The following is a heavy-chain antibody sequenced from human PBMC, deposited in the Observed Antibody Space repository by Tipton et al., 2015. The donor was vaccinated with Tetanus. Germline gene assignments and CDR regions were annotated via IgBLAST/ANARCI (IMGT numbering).Heavy chain of an antibody. V-gene: IGHV4-31*03. CDR1: GGSISSGGYY. J-gene: IGHJ3*02. CDR3: ASGGCSGGSCPSVAFDI. D-gene: IGHD2-15*01. Sequence: TLSLTCTVSGGSISSGGYYWSWIRQHPGKGLEWIGYIYYSGSTYYNPSLKSRVTISVDTSKNQFSLKLSSVTAADTAVYYCASGGCSGGSCPSVAFDIWGQGTMVTVSS. CDR2: IYYSGST.